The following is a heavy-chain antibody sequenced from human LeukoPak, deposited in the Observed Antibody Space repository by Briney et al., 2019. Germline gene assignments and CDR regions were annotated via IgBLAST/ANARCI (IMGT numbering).Heavy chain of an antibody. J-gene: IGHJ4*02. D-gene: IGHD6-19*01. Sequence: GGSLRLSCAASGFTVSSNYMSWVRQAPGKGLEWVSVIYSGGSTYYADSVKGRFTISRHNSKNTLYLQMNSLRAEDTAVYYCASHSDIAVADALVDYWGQGTLVTVSS. CDR1: GFTVSSNY. V-gene: IGHV3-53*04. CDR3: ASHSDIAVADALVDY. CDR2: IYSGGST.